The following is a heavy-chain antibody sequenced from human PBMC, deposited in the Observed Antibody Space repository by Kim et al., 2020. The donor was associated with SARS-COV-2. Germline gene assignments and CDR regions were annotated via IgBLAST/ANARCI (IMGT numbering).Heavy chain of an antibody. CDR3: ARARSVDDTGFPPDY. CDR2: ISAYNGKT. V-gene: IGHV1-18*01. D-gene: IGHD1-1*01. J-gene: IGHJ4*02. Sequence: ASVKVSCKASGYTFATYGVTWVRQAPGQGLEWMAWISAYNGKTNYEHKFQGRVTMTTDTSTSTAYMELRSLISDDTAVYFCARARSVDDTGFPPDYWGQGTLVTVSS. CDR1: GYTFATYG.